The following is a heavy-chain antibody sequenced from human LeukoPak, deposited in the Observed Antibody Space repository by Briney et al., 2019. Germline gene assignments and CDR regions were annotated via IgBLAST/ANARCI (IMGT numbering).Heavy chain of an antibody. CDR3: ARYDFWSGYWSDAFDI. Sequence: GGSLRLSCAASGFTFSSYWMSWVRHAPGKGLEWVANIKQDGSEKYYVDSVKGRFTISRDNAKNSLYLRMNSLRAEDTAVYYCARYDFWSGYWSDAFDIWGQGTMVTVSS. J-gene: IGHJ3*02. V-gene: IGHV3-7*01. CDR2: IKQDGSEK. D-gene: IGHD3-3*01. CDR1: GFTFSSYW.